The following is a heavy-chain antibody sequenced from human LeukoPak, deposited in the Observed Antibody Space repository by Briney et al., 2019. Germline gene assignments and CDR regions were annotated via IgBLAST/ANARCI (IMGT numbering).Heavy chain of an antibody. CDR1: GGSISSYY. CDR2: IYYSGST. D-gene: IGHD4-17*01. CDR3: ARLDDFGDYRSDY. V-gene: IGHV4-59*08. J-gene: IGHJ4*02. Sequence: SETLSLTCTVSGGSISSYYWSWIRQPPVKGLEWIGYIYYSGSTNYNPSLKSRVTISVDTSKNQFSLKLSSVTAADTAVYYCARLDDFGDYRSDYWGQGTLVTVSS.